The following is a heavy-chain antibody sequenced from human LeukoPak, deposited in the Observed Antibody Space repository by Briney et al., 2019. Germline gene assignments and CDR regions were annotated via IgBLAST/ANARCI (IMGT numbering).Heavy chain of an antibody. J-gene: IGHJ4*02. CDR3: ARSYSHYDILTGYYNKYYFDY. CDR1: GGSISSYY. Sequence: SETLSLTCTVSGGSISSYYWSWLRQPAGKGLEGIGRIYTSGSTNYKTSLKSRVTMSVDTSKNQFSLKLSSVTAADTAVYYCARSYSHYDILTGYYNKYYFDYWGQGTLVTVSS. V-gene: IGHV4-4*07. CDR2: IYTSGST. D-gene: IGHD3-9*01.